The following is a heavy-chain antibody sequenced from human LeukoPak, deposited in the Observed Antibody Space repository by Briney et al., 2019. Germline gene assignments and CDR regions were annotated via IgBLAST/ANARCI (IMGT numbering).Heavy chain of an antibody. CDR3: ARQGGIAAAGIDY. Sequence: PSETLSLTCTVSGGSISSSGYYWGWIRQPPGKGLEWIGSIYYSGSTYYNPSLKSRVTISVDTSKNQFSLKLSSVTAADTAVYYCARQGGIAAAGIDYWGQGTLVTVSS. CDR1: GGSISSSGYY. J-gene: IGHJ4*02. D-gene: IGHD6-13*01. V-gene: IGHV4-39*01. CDR2: IYYSGST.